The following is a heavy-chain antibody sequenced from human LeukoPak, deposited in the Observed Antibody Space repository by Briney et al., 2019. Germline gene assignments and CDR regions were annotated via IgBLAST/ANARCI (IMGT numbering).Heavy chain of an antibody. D-gene: IGHD3-22*01. CDR3: ARVEANYYDSSDLFDY. CDR1: GFTFSSYT. CDR2: ISYDGSNK. Sequence: GGSLRLSCAASGFTFSSYTIHWVRQAPGKGLEWVATISYDGSNKFYADSVKGRFTISRDNSKNTVYLQMNSLRAEDTAVYYRARVEANYYDSSDLFDYWGQGTLVTVSS. V-gene: IGHV3-30-3*01. J-gene: IGHJ4*02.